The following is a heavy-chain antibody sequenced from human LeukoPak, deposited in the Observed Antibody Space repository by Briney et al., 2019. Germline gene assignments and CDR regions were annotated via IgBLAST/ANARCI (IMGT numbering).Heavy chain of an antibody. J-gene: IGHJ4*02. CDR2: ISPSGGST. Sequence: ASVKVPCKAFGYTFTSNYMHWVRQAPGQGPEWMGVISPSGGSTTYAQKFQGRVTLTRDMSTSTDYLELSSLRSEDTAVYYCARGLRGYESLWGQGTLVTVSS. D-gene: IGHD5-12*01. CDR3: ARGLRGYESL. CDR1: GYTFTSNY. V-gene: IGHV1-46*01.